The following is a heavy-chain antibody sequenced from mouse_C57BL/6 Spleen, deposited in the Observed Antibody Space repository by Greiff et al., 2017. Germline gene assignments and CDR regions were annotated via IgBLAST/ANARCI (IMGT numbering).Heavy chain of an antibody. CDR2: IDPENGDT. CDR3: TTYGWHYYAMDY. D-gene: IGHD1-1*01. CDR1: GFNIKDDY. V-gene: IGHV14-4*01. Sequence: VQLQQSGAELVRPGASVKLSCTASGFNIKDDYMHWVKQRPEQGLEWIGWIDPENGDTKYASKFKGKATLTVDTSSNPAYMQLSSLTSEDTAVYYCTTYGWHYYAMDYWGQGTSVTVSS. J-gene: IGHJ4*01.